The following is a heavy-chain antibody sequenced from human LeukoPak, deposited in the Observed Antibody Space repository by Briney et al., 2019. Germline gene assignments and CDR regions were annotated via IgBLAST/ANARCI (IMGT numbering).Heavy chain of an antibody. CDR2: ISYSGST. J-gene: IGHJ4*02. CDR1: GDSISSYH. CDR3: ARVGRGDYVWGSYSFDY. D-gene: IGHD3-16*01. V-gene: IGHV4-59*01. Sequence: SETLSLTCTVSGDSISSYHWSWIRQPPGKGLEWIGYISYSGSTSYNPSLKSRVNISIDTSKNQFSLKLSSVTAADTAVYYCARVGRGDYVWGSYSFDYWGQGTLVTVSS.